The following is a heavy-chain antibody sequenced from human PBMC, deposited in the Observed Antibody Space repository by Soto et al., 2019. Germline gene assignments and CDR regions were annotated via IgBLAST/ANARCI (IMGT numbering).Heavy chain of an antibody. CDR3: LKNTDP. J-gene: IGHJ6*02. V-gene: IGHV3-23*01. CDR2: ISASGTDT. CDR1: GFRFRSHA. Sequence: PVGSLRLSCAASGFRFRSHAMHWVRQAPGKGLEWVAGISASGTDTFYGDSVKGRFTVSRDNSDNTVSLLLRALTTDDTATYYCLKNTDPWGQGTAVTVSS.